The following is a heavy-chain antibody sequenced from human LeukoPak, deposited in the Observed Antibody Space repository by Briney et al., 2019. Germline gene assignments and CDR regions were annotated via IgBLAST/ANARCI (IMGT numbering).Heavy chain of an antibody. CDR2: ISSDGSST. J-gene: IGHJ4*02. Sequence: PGRSLRLSCAASGFTFSSYWIHWVRQAPGKGLVWVARISSDGSSTTYADSVKGRFTISRDNAKNTLYLQMNSLRVEDTAVYYCARDLVVTSGYWGQGTLVTVSS. V-gene: IGHV3-74*03. CDR1: GFTFSSYW. D-gene: IGHD2-2*01. CDR3: ARDLVVTSGY.